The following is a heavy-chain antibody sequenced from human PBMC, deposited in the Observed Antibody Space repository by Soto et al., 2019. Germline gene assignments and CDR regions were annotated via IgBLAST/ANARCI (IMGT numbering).Heavy chain of an antibody. J-gene: IGHJ4*02. CDR1: GYTFTSYN. CDR3: ARDERSSYSSGWYYFDY. D-gene: IGHD6-19*01. Sequence: ASVKVCCKASGYTFTSYNMNWVRQAPGQGLEWMGRINPSGGSSIYAEKCQDRVTMTRASSTRTVYMELSSLRSEDTAAYYCARDERSSYSSGWYYFDYCGQGTLVTVAS. CDR2: INPSGGSS. V-gene: IGHV1-46*01.